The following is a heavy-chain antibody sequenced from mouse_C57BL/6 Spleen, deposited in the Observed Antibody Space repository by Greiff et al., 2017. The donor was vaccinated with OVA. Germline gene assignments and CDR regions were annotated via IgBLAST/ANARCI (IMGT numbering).Heavy chain of an antibody. D-gene: IGHD1-1*01. CDR3: ARNGLITTVVIDY. CDR2: IWSGGST. Sequence: VQLQQSGPGLVQPSQSLSITCTVSGFSLTSYGVHWVRQSPGKGLEWLGVIWSGGSTDYTAAFISRLSISKDNSKSQVFFKMNSLQADDTAIYYCARNGLITTVVIDYWGQGTTLTVSS. V-gene: IGHV2-2*01. CDR1: GFSLTSYG. J-gene: IGHJ2*01.